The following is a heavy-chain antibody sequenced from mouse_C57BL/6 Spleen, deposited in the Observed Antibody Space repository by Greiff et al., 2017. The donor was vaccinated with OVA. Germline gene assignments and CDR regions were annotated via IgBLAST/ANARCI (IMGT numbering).Heavy chain of an antibody. V-gene: IGHV5-17*01. J-gene: IGHJ4*01. CDR3: ARRSNFAMDY. Sequence: EVKVVESGGGLVKPGGSLKLSCAASGFTFSDYGMHWVRQAPETGLEWVAYISSGSSTIYYADTVKGRFTISRDNAKNTLFLQMTSLRSEDTAMYYCARRSNFAMDYWGQGTSVTVSS. CDR2: ISSGSSTI. CDR1: GFTFSDYG. D-gene: IGHD5-1*01.